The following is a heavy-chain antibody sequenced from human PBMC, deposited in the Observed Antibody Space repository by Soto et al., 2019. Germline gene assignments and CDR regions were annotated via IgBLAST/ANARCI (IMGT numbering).Heavy chain of an antibody. CDR3: ARSSTGTSRKFAY. CDR2: IYYSGST. D-gene: IGHD1-1*01. J-gene: IGHJ4*02. V-gene: IGHV4-59*08. CDR1: GGSISTYY. Sequence: PSETLSLTCTVSGGSISTYYWSWIRQPPGKGLEWIGYIYYSGSTNYNPSLKSRVTISVDTPKNQFSLKLSSVTAADTAVYYCARSSTGTSRKFAYWGQGTLVPVSS.